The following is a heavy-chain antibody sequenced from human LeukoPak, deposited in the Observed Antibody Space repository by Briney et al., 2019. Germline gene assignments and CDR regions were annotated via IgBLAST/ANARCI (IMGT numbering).Heavy chain of an antibody. Sequence: GGSLRLSCAASGFTFDDYGMSWVRQAPGKGLEWVSGINWNGGSTGYADSVKGRFTISRDNAKNSLYLQMNSLRAEDTALYYCARDYGALAAGTTGLGYWGQGTLVTVSS. D-gene: IGHD1-1*01. CDR3: ARDYGALAAGTTGLGY. CDR1: GFTFDDYG. J-gene: IGHJ4*02. V-gene: IGHV3-20*04. CDR2: INWNGGST.